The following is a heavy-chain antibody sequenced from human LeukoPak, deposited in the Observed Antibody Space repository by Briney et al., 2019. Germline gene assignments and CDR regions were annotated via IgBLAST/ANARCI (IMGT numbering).Heavy chain of an antibody. J-gene: IGHJ6*02. V-gene: IGHV7-4-1*02. Sequence: ASVKVSCKASGYTFTSYGISWVRQAPGQGLEWMGWINTNTGNPTYAQGFTGRFVFSLDTSVSTAYLQISSLKAEDSAVYYCARVYYYGSGSYFYYYYGMDVWGQGTTVTVSS. CDR2: INTNTGNP. CDR1: GYTFTSYG. D-gene: IGHD3-10*01. CDR3: ARVYYYGSGSYFYYYYGMDV.